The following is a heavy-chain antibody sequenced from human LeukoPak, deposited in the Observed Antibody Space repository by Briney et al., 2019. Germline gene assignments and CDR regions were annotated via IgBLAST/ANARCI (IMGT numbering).Heavy chain of an antibody. V-gene: IGHV3-33*01. CDR3: ARAAAFGSGSYSRDAFDI. CDR1: GFTFRSYG. J-gene: IGHJ3*02. Sequence: PGGSLRLSCAASGFTFRSYGMHWVRQAPGKGLEWVTVIWYDGSNKYYADSVRGRFTISRDNSKNTLYLQMNSLRAEDTAVYYCARAAAFGSGSYSRDAFDIWGQGTVVTVSA. CDR2: IWYDGSNK. D-gene: IGHD3-10*01.